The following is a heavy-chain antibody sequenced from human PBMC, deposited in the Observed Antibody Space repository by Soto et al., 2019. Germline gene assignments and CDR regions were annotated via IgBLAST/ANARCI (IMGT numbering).Heavy chain of an antibody. CDR1: GFTFSSYA. CDR2: ISAGGGST. V-gene: IGHV3-23*01. Sequence: GGSLRLSCAASGFTFSSYAMSWVRQAPGKGLEWVSSISAGGGSTHYADSVRGRFTISRDNSRNTLFLQMNSLRAEDTAVYYCAKDRYLAAADPDAFDIWGQGTMVTVSS. D-gene: IGHD6-13*01. J-gene: IGHJ3*02. CDR3: AKDRYLAAADPDAFDI.